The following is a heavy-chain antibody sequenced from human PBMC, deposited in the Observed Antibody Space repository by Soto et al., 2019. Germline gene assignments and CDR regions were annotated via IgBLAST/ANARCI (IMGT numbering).Heavy chain of an antibody. D-gene: IGHD2-8*02. CDR3: ARGVRETVLVRGYYYGLDV. CDR2: IIPLFGTT. CDR1: GDTFNDYA. Sequence: QVQLVQSGAEVKKPGSSMKVSCKASGDTFNDYAMSWLRQAPGQGLEWVGGIIPLFGTTDYAQKFQGRVTITADESTTPTDMELSSLRSDDTAVYYCARGVRETVLVRGYYYGLDVWGQGTTVTVSS. V-gene: IGHV1-69*12. J-gene: IGHJ6*02.